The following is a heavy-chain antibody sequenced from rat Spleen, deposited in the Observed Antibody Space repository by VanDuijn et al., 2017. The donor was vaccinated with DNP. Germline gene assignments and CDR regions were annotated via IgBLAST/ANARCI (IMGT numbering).Heavy chain of an antibody. J-gene: IGHJ2*01. CDR3: ARWSRYFDY. V-gene: IGHV3-1*01. CDR2: ISYRGTT. Sequence: EVQLQESGPGPVKPSQSLSLTCSVTGYSITSNYWGWIRKFPGNKMELIGHISYRGTTNYNPSLKSRFSITRDTSKNQFFLQLNSVTTEDTATYYCARWSRYFDYWGQGVMVTVSS. CDR1: GYSITSNY.